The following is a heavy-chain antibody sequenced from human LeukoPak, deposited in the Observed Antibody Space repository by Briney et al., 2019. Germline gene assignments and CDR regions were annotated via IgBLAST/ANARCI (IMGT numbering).Heavy chain of an antibody. CDR3: ARDFTGNNDD. D-gene: IGHD1/OR15-1a*01. Sequence: GGSLRLSCAASGFTFSRYWMHWVRQAPGKGLVWVSRINNDGSSTTYADSVRGRFTVSRDNAKNTLYLQMNSLRAEDTAVYYCARDFTGNNDDWGQGTLVTVSS. CDR1: GFTFSRYW. CDR2: INNDGSST. V-gene: IGHV3-74*03. J-gene: IGHJ4*02.